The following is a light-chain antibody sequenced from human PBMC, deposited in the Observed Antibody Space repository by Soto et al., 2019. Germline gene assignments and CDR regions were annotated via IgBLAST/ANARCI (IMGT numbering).Light chain of an antibody. CDR3: QQYHSPTLT. V-gene: IGKV3-20*01. Sequence: EIVLPQSPGTLSLSPGERATLSCRASQNIRSNYVAWFQQKPGQAPRLLIYGAISRATGIPDRFSGSGSGTEFTLTISSLEPEDFVVYYCQQYHSPTLTFGQGT. CDR1: QNIRSNY. CDR2: GAI. J-gene: IGKJ1*01.